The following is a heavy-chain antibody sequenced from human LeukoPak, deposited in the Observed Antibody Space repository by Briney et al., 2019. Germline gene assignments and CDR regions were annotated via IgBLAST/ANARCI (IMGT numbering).Heavy chain of an antibody. J-gene: IGHJ6*03. CDR3: ARFSNYDFWSGYWDYYYYYMDV. CDR1: GFTFSSYE. CDR2: ISSSGSTI. Sequence: GGSLRLSCAASGFTFSSYEMNWVRQAPGKGLEWVSYISSSGSTIYYADSVKGRFTISRDNAKNSLYLQMNSLRAEDTAVYYCARFSNYDFWSGYWDYYYYYMDVWGKGTTVTVSS. V-gene: IGHV3-48*03. D-gene: IGHD3-3*01.